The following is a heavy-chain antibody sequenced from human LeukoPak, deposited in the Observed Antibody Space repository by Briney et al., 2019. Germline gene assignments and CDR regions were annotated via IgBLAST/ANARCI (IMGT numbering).Heavy chain of an antibody. J-gene: IGHJ5*02. D-gene: IGHD3-22*01. CDR2: IYYSVST. Sequence: SETLSLTCTVSGASTMSYYWNWIRQPPGKGLEWIGYIYYSVSTNYNYSLKSRVTISQDTSKNQFSLKLSSVTAADTAVYYCARPNLDHYYDSSGYYTGNWFDPWGQGTLVTVSS. CDR3: ARPNLDHYYDSSGYYTGNWFDP. CDR1: GASTMSYY. V-gene: IGHV4-59*08.